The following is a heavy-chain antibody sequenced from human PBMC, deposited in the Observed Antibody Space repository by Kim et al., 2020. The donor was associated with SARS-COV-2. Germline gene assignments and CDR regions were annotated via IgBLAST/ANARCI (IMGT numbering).Heavy chain of an antibody. D-gene: IGHD3-10*01. J-gene: IGHJ5*02. Sequence: GGSLRLSCAASGFTFSSYAMHWVRQAPGKGLEWVAVISYDGSNKYYADSVKGRFTISRDNSKNTLYLQMNSLRAEDTAVYYCARDLRGLDRMVRGVITWGQGTLVTVSS. CDR2: ISYDGSNK. CDR3: ARDLRGLDRMVRGVIT. CDR1: GFTFSSYA. V-gene: IGHV3-30-3*01.